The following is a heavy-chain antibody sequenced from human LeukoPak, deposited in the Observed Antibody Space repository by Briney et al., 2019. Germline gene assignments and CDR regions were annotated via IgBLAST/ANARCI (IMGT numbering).Heavy chain of an antibody. CDR2: INPSGGST. CDR3: ARDDYCSSTSCPLWYYYYGMDV. Sequence: ASVKVSCKASGYTFTSYYMHWVRQAPGQWLEWMGIINPSGGSTSYAQKFQGRVTMTRDTSTSTVYMELSSLRSEDTAVYYCARDDYCSSTSCPLWYYYYGMDVWGQGTTVTVSS. J-gene: IGHJ6*02. V-gene: IGHV1-46*01. D-gene: IGHD2-2*01. CDR1: GYTFTSYY.